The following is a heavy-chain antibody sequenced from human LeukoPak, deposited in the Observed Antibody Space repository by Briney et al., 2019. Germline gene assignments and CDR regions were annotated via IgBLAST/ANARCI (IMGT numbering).Heavy chain of an antibody. CDR3: ALGYCSGGSCYLVY. D-gene: IGHD2-15*01. V-gene: IGHV4-39*07. J-gene: IGHJ4*02. Sequence: PSETRSPTCIVFVASIAIVISYWGWTRHPPGRGREGMGGTYYSGSTYYNPSLKSRVTISVDTSKNQFSLKLSSVTAADTAVYYCALGYCSGGSCYLVYWGQGTLVTVSS. CDR2: TYYSGST. CDR1: VASIAIVISY.